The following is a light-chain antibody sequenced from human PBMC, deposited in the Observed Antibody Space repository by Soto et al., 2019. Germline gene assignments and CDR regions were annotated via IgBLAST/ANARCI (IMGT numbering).Light chain of an antibody. V-gene: IGKV3-15*01. J-gene: IGKJ4*01. CDR1: QSIRNN. CDR2: GAS. Sequence: EIVMTQSPATLSVSPGERATLSCRASQSIRNNLIWYQQKSGQAPRLLIYGASTRATGIPARFSGSGSGTEFTLTISSLQSEDFAIYYCQQYYDWPLVTFGGGTKVDIK. CDR3: QQYYDWPLVT.